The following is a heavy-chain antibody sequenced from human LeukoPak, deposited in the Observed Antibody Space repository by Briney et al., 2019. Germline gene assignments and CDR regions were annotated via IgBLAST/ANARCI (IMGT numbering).Heavy chain of an antibody. CDR1: GYTVSSNY. V-gene: IGHV3-53*01. CDR3: ARDRVED. J-gene: IGHJ4*02. D-gene: IGHD3-10*01. Sequence: GGSLRLSCAASGYTVSSNYMSWVRQAPGKGLEWVSVIYSGGITYYADSVKGRFTISRDNSKNTLYLQMNSLRAEDTAMYYCARDRVEDWGQGTLVTVSS. CDR2: IYSGGIT.